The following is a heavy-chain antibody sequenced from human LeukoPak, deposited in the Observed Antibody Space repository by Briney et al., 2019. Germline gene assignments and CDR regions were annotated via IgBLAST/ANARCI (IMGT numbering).Heavy chain of an antibody. J-gene: IGHJ4*02. CDR2: FDPEDGET. CDR3: ATEGLRTGSSLYYFDY. V-gene: IGHV1-24*01. D-gene: IGHD3/OR15-3a*01. CDR1: GYTLTELS. Sequence: SVKVSCKVSGYTLTELSTHWVRQAPGKGLEWMGGFDPEDGETIYAQKFQGRVTMTEDTSTDTAYMELSSLRSEDTAVYYCATEGLRTGSSLYYFDYWGQGTLVTVSS.